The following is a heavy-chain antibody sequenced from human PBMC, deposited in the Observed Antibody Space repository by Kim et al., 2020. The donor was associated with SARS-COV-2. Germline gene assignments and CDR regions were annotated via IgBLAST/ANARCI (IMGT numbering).Heavy chain of an antibody. D-gene: IGHD6-13*01. CDR1: GGSISSYY. J-gene: IGHJ4*02. CDR3: ARVRIAALVFDY. V-gene: IGHV4-59*01. CDR2: IYYSGST. Sequence: SETLSLTCTVSGGSISSYYWSWIRQPPGKGLEWIGYIYYSGSTNYNPSLKSRVTISVDTSKNQFSLKLSSVTAADTAVYYCARVRIAALVFDYWGQGTLV.